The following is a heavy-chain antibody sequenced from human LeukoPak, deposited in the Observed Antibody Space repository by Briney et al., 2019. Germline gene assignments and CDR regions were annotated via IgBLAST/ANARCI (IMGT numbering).Heavy chain of an antibody. Sequence: GGSLRLSCAASGFTVSSYWMHWVRQAPGKGLVWVSRINSDGSSTYYADSVKGRFTISRDNSKNTLYLQMNSLRADDTAMYYCARGSYSSSWKTFDYWGQGTLVTVSS. CDR1: GFTVSSYW. CDR3: ARGSYSSSWKTFDY. D-gene: IGHD6-13*01. V-gene: IGHV3-74*01. CDR2: INSDGSST. J-gene: IGHJ4*02.